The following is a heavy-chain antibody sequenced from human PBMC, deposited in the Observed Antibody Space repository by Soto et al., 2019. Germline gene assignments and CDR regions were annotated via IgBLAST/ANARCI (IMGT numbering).Heavy chain of an antibody. CDR1: VFTFSSYA. J-gene: IGHJ2*01. CDR2: ISGSGGST. Sequence: VGSLRLSCAASVFTFSSYAMSCVRHSPGKGLEWVSAISGSGGSTYYADSVKGRFTISRDNSKNTLYLQMNSLRAEDTAVYYCAKDPGVHIYGEGVDWYFHLWGRGTLVTVSS. D-gene: IGHD4-17*01. V-gene: IGHV3-23*01. CDR3: AKDPGVHIYGEGVDWYFHL.